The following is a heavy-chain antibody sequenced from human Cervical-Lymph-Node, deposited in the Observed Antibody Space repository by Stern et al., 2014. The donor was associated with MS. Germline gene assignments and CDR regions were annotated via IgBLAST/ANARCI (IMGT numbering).Heavy chain of an antibody. CDR1: GFTFDEYS. CDR2: ISWNNGAA. CDR3: VKDVDSSVAVSFDS. Sequence: EVQLVESGGDLVQPGRSLRLSCAASGFTFDEYSMHWVRQAPGKGLEWVSGISWNNGAAAYADSFQGQVTISRDNSNNTTYLQMNGLRPEDTALYYCVKDVDSSVAVSFDSWGRGTLVTVSS. V-gene: IGHV3-9*01. J-gene: IGHJ4*02. D-gene: IGHD6-6*01.